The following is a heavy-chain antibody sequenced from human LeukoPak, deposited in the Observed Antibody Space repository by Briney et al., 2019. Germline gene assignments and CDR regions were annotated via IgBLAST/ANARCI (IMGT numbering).Heavy chain of an antibody. CDR1: GYTFTNYA. J-gene: IGHJ5*02. V-gene: IGHV7-4-1*02. Sequence: GASVKVSCKASGYTFTNYAINWVRQAPGQGLEWMGWINTNTGNPTYAQGFTGRFVFSLDTSVSTTYLQISSLKAEDTAVYYCAGDPGDDIAVPGDPWGQGTLVSVSS. D-gene: IGHD2-2*01. CDR2: INTNTGNP. CDR3: AGDPGDDIAVPGDP.